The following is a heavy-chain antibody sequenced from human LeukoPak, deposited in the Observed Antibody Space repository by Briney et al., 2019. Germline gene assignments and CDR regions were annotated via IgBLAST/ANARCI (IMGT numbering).Heavy chain of an antibody. D-gene: IGHD6-13*01. CDR1: GGSISSYY. J-gene: IGHJ4*02. CDR3: ARAPGGCYSSSCLDY. Sequence: PSETLYLTRTVSGGSISSYYGSCIRQPPGRGLECMGHIYYSGSTNYNPSLKTRVTISGHTSKNHFSLKLSSVTAGDPGVYYCARAPGGCYSSSCLDYWGQGTLVTVSS. CDR2: IYYSGST. V-gene: IGHV4-59*01.